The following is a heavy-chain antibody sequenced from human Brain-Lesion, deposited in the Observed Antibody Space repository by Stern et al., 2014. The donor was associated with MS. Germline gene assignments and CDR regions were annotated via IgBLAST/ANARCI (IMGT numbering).Heavy chain of an antibody. D-gene: IGHD3-3*01. CDR2: INPNTGGK. J-gene: IGHJ6*02. V-gene: IGHV1-2*02. Sequence: QLVQSGAEVKKPGASVKVSCTTSGYIFTGYYIHWVRQAPGQGLEWMAWINPNTGGKTYAPTLQGRVTMRRATPISTAYVELSSLTSDDTAVYYCARDQRGITIFGVVTDYYYLGMDVWGQGTTVTVSS. CDR1: GYIFTGYY. CDR3: ARDQRGITIFGVVTDYYYLGMDV.